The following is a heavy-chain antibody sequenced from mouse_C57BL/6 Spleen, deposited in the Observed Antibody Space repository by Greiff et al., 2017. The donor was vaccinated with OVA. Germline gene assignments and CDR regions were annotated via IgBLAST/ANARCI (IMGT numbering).Heavy chain of an antibody. CDR2: ISSGSSTI. CDR1: GFTFSDYG. J-gene: IGHJ2*01. V-gene: IGHV5-17*01. CDR3: ARPGVGSYFDY. Sequence: DVMLVESGGGLVKPGGSLKLSCAASGFTFSDYGMHWVRQAPEKGLEWVAYISSGSSTIYYADTVKGRFTISIDNAKNTLFLQMTSLRSEDTAMYYCARPGVGSYFDYWGQGTTLTVSS. D-gene: IGHD1-1*02.